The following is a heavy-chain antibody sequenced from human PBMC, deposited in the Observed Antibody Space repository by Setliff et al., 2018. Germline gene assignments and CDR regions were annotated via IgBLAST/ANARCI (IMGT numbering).Heavy chain of an antibody. CDR3: VRPGGTTVVARHFDY. Sequence: SETLSLTCTVSGGSISSGTNYWGWIRQAPGSGLEWIGSISYSGTPYYNASVESRVTISIDTSRNQFSLELRSVTVADTATYYCVRPGGTTVVARHFDYWGSGILVSVSS. CDR2: ISYSGTP. V-gene: IGHV4-39*01. J-gene: IGHJ4*01. CDR1: GGSISSGTNY. D-gene: IGHD2-15*01.